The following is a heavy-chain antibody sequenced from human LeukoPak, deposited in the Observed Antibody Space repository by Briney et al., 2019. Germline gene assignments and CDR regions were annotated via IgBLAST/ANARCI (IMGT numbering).Heavy chain of an antibody. V-gene: IGHV4-39*01. CDR3: ARSELAYDGSGSLMYYFDY. D-gene: IGHD3-22*01. CDR2: VYYSGST. J-gene: IGHJ4*02. Sequence: SETLSLTCTVSGGSISSSSYYWGWIRQPPGKGLEWIGSVYYSGSTYYNPSLKSRVTISVDTSKNQFSLKLSSVTAADTAVYYCARSELAYDGSGSLMYYFDYWGQGTLVTVSS. CDR1: GGSISSSSYY.